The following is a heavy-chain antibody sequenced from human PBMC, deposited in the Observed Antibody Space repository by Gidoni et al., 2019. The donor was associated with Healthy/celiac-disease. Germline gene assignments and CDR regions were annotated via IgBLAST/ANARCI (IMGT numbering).Heavy chain of an antibody. D-gene: IGHD3-10*01. CDR1: GYTFTSYA. CDR3: ARVGGYYGSGSDFDY. V-gene: IGHV1-3*01. Sequence: QVQLVQSGAEVKKPGASVKVSCKASGYTFTSYAMHWVRQAPGQRLEWMGWINAGNGNTKYSQKVQGRVTITRNTSASTAYMELSSLRSEDTAVYYCARVGGYYGSGSDFDYWGQGTLVTVSS. CDR2: INAGNGNT. J-gene: IGHJ4*02.